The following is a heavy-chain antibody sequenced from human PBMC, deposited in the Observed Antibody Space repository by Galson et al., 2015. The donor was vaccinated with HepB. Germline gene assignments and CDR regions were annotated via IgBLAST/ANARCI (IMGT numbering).Heavy chain of an antibody. CDR3: AKGPGAYYFDY. CDR1: GFTFSSYG. Sequence: SLRLSCAASGFTFSSYGMHWVRQAPGKGLEWVAVTSYDGSNKYYADSVKGRFTISRDNSKNTVYLQMNSLRAEDTAVYYCAKGPGAYYFDYWGQGTLVTVSS. CDR2: TSYDGSNK. J-gene: IGHJ4*02. V-gene: IGHV3-30*18.